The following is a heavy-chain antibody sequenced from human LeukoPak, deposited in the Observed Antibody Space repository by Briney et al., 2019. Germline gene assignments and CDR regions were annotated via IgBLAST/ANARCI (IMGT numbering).Heavy chain of an antibody. D-gene: IGHD3-16*01. J-gene: IGHJ4*02. CDR1: GFTFSSYS. CDR2: ISSSGTTK. CDR3: ARDPAVSYDYVWGSFAGY. V-gene: IGHV3-48*04. Sequence: GGSLRLSCAASGFTFSSYSMNWVRQAPGKGLEWISYISSSGTTKYYADSVKGRFTISRDNAKNSLYLQMNSLRAEDTAVYYCARDPAVSYDYVWGSFAGYWGQGTLVTVSS.